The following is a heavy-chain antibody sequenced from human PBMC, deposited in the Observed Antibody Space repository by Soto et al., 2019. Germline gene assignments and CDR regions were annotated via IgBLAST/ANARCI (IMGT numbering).Heavy chain of an antibody. CDR1: GGSISSSSYY. CDR3: ARRGAKDYLFDY. D-gene: IGHD4-17*01. CDR2: IFHSGSI. J-gene: IGHJ4*02. Sequence: QLQLQESGPGLVKPSETLSLTCTVSGGSISSSSYYWGWIRQPPGKGLEWIGSIFHSGSIYYNPSLQSRATISVHTSKNQFSLKLSSVTAADTAVYYCARRGAKDYLFDYWGQGTLVTVSS. V-gene: IGHV4-39*01.